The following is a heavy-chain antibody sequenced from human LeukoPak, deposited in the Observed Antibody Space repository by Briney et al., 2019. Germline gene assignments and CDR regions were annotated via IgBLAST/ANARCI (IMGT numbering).Heavy chain of an antibody. D-gene: IGHD3-22*01. CDR3: AKDWYDSGGYYPPFDY. Sequence: GGSLRLSCAASGFTFSSYAMSWVRQAPGKGLEWVSAISGSGGSTYYADSVKGRFTISRDNSKNTLYLQMNSLRAEDTAVYYCAKDWYDSGGYYPPFDYWGQGTLVTVSS. V-gene: IGHV3-23*01. CDR1: GFTFSSYA. J-gene: IGHJ4*02. CDR2: ISGSGGST.